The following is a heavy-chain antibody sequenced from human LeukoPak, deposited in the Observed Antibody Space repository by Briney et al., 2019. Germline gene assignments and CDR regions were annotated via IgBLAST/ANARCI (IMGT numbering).Heavy chain of an antibody. J-gene: IGHJ4*02. CDR2: ISSTSIYK. CDR3: ARDRKGIAVAGFDY. V-gene: IGHV3-21*01. D-gene: IGHD6-19*01. CDR1: GFTFSSYS. Sequence: GGSLRLSCAASGFTFSSYSMNWVRQAPGKGLEWVSSISSTSIYKYYADSVKGRFTISRDNAKDSLFLQMNSLRAEDTAVYYCARDRKGIAVAGFDYWGQGTLVTVSS.